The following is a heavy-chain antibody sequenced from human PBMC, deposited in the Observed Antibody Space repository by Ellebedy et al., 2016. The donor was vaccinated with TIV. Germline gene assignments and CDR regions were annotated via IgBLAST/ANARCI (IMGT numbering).Heavy chain of an antibody. D-gene: IGHD1-26*01. CDR1: GGSFSGYY. V-gene: IGHV4-34*01. CDR3: ARGSRVGLRESLVYYGMDV. CDR2: INHSGST. J-gene: IGHJ6*02. Sequence: SETLSLXCAVYGGSFSGYYWSWIRQPPGKGLEWIGEINHSGSTNYNPSLKSRVTISVDTSKNQFSLKLSSVTAADTAVYYCARGSRVGLRESLVYYGMDVWGQGTTVTVSS.